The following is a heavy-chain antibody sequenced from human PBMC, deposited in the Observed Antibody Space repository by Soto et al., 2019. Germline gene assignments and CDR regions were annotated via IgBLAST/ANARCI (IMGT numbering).Heavy chain of an antibody. D-gene: IGHD6-19*01. CDR3: AKGFSSGWPHFSDY. V-gene: IGHV3-23*01. J-gene: IGHJ4*02. Sequence: EVQVLESGGGLVQPGGSLRVSCAASGFTFSNYAMSWVRQAPGKGLEWVSIISANGGTTYHADSVKGRFTLSRDNTKNTLYLQMNSLRAEDTAVYYCAKGFSSGWPHFSDYWGQGTLVTVSS. CDR2: ISANGGTT. CDR1: GFTFSNYA.